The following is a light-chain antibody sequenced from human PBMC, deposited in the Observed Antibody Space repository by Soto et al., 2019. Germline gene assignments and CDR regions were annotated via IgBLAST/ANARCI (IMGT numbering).Light chain of an antibody. CDR1: TSNIGAPYD. CDR2: GDN. CDR3: QSYDISLHNYV. J-gene: IGLJ1*01. V-gene: IGLV1-40*01. Sequence: VLTQPPSVSGAPGQRGSISCTGSTSNIGAPYDVHWYQHLPGTAPKLLIYGDNNRPSGVPDRFSGSKSGTSASLAITRLQAEDEADYYCQSYDISLHNYVFGTGTKVTVL.